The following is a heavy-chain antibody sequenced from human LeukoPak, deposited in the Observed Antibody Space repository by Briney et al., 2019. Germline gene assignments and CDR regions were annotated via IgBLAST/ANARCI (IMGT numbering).Heavy chain of an antibody. CDR1: GGSFSGYY. CDR3: ARVGLPYYYVSGSYSPASNAFDI. J-gene: IGHJ3*02. D-gene: IGHD3-10*01. CDR2: INHSGST. Sequence: SETLSLTCAVYGGSFSGYYWSWIRQPPGKGLEWIGEINHSGSTNYNPSLKSRVTISVDTSKNQFSLKLSSVTAADTAVYYCARVGLPYYYVSGSYSPASNAFDIWGQGTMVTVSS. V-gene: IGHV4-34*01.